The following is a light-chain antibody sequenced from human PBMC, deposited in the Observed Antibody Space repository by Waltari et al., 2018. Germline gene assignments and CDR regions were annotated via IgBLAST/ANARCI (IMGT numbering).Light chain of an antibody. Sequence: IVLTQSPGTMSLSPGDRATLSCRASQIVSSGYLAWYQAKPGQAPRLLIHGASSRATGIPDRFSGSGSGTDFTLSIRRLEPEDFAVYFCQQYGNSPWTFGQGTKV. J-gene: IGKJ1*01. V-gene: IGKV3-20*01. CDR1: QIVSSGY. CDR2: GAS. CDR3: QQYGNSPWT.